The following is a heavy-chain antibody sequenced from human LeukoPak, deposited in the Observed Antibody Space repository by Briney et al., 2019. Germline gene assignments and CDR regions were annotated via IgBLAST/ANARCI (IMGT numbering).Heavy chain of an antibody. V-gene: IGHV1-8*01. D-gene: IGHD3-9*01. Sequence: ASVKVSCKTSGYNFTSYDINWVRQATGQGPAWMGWMNPSSGNTGYAQNFQGRLDLTRNIALTTAYMELSSLTSEDTATYYCVRAAQEGRDSLTGVQTGNWFDPWGQGTLVTVSS. CDR1: GYNFTSYD. J-gene: IGHJ5*02. CDR3: VRAAQEGRDSLTGVQTGNWFDP. CDR2: MNPSSGNT.